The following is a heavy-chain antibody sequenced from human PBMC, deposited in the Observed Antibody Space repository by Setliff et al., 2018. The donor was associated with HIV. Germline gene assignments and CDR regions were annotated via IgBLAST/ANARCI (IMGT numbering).Heavy chain of an antibody. Sequence: LRLSCVASGLPFYNYWMTWLRRAPGWGLEWVANISPDGSATYFVDSLKGRFTISRDNSKNSLYLQMNSLRVEDTAVYYCARDYLYYNLYNGSPVYGMDVWGQGTTVTVSS. V-gene: IGHV3-7*01. CDR2: ISPDGSAT. D-gene: IGHD3-3*01. CDR1: GLPFYNYW. CDR3: ARDYLYYNLYNGSPVYGMDV. J-gene: IGHJ6*02.